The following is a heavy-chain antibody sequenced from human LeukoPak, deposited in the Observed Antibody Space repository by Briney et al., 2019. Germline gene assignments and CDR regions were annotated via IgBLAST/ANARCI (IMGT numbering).Heavy chain of an antibody. V-gene: IGHV4-59*12. Sequence: KPSGTLSLTCAVSGGSISSYYWSWIRQPPGKGLEWIGYIYYSGSINYNPSLKSRVTISVDTSKNQFSLKLSSVTAADTAVYYCARDSGTTGEVKFDPWGQGTLVTVSS. J-gene: IGHJ5*02. CDR3: ARDSGTTGEVKFDP. CDR2: IYYSGSI. D-gene: IGHD3-10*01. CDR1: GGSISSYY.